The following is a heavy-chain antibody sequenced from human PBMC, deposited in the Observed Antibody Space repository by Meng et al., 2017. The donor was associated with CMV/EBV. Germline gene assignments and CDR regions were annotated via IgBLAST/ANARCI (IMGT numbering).Heavy chain of an antibody. J-gene: IGHJ5*02. V-gene: IGHV3-7*04. D-gene: IGHD2-2*01. CDR2: IKQDGSEK. CDR3: AKDVVVPAAFDP. CDR1: GFTFSSYW. Sequence: GGSLRLSCAASGFTFSSYWMSWVRQAPGKGLEWVAHIKQDGSEKYYVDSVKGRFTISRDNAKNSLYLQMNSLRAEDTAVYYCAKDVVVPAAFDPWGQGTLVTVSS.